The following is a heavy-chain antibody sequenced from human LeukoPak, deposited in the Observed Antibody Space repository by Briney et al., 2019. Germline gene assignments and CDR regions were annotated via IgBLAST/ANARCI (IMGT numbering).Heavy chain of an antibody. D-gene: IGHD2-8*01. CDR2: INPNSGGT. Sequence: ASVKVSCKASGYTFTGYYMHWVRQAPGQGLEWMGWINPNSGGTNYAQKLQGRVTMTRDTSISTAYMELSRLRSDDTAVYYCAREQNRWDYNADIVLMVYAASGENDYWGQGTLVTVSS. V-gene: IGHV1-2*02. J-gene: IGHJ4*02. CDR1: GYTFTGYY. CDR3: AREQNRWDYNADIVLMVYAASGENDY.